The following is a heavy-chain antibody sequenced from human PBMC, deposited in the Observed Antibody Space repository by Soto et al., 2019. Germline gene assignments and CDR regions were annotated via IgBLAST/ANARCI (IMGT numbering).Heavy chain of an antibody. Sequence: QVQLVESGGGVVQPGRSLRLSCAASGFTFSSYAMHWVRQAPGKGLEWVAVISYDGSNKYYADSVKGRFTISRDNSKNTLYLKMNSLRVGTRAVYSWARNRPAPPQGYFPHWGQGPLVTVPS. D-gene: IGHD6-25*01. J-gene: IGHJ4*02. V-gene: IGHV3-30-3*01. CDR1: GFTFSSYA. CDR3: ARNRPAPPQGYFPH. CDR2: ISYDGSNK.